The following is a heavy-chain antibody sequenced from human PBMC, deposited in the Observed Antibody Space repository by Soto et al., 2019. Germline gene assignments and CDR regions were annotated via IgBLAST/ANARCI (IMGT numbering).Heavy chain of an antibody. CDR1: GDSITSSNW. D-gene: IGHD3-16*01. Sequence: QVQLQESGPGLVKPSGTLSLTCTISGDSITSSNWWSWVRQPPGKGLEWIGEIYHRGGTNYNPSLKSRVTMSVDKSKNQFSLRLNSVTAADTAVYYCARGSYASKFDYWGQGTLVTVSS. CDR2: IYHRGGT. J-gene: IGHJ4*02. CDR3: ARGSYASKFDY. V-gene: IGHV4-4*02.